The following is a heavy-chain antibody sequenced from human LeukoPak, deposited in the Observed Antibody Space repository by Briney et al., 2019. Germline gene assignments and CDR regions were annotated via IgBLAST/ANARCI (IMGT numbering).Heavy chain of an antibody. CDR1: GDSFSSLNYY. V-gene: IGHV4-39*01. Sequence: PXETLSLTCVVSGDSFSSLNYYWGWVRQPPGKGREWIGTTHDSGKTYYNPSLKSRVIISVNTSKKQYSLKRSSVTAAEAAGYYCASQIDGGVKYDFWSGYYYDYWRQATLVTVSS. J-gene: IGHJ4*02. CDR2: THDSGKT. CDR3: ASQIDGGVKYDFWSGYYYDY. D-gene: IGHD3-3*01.